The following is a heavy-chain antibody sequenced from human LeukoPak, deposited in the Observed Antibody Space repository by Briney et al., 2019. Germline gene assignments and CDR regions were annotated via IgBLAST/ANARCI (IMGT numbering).Heavy chain of an antibody. V-gene: IGHV4-39*01. J-gene: IGHJ4*02. CDR2: TDYSRNT. D-gene: IGHD5-24*01. CDR3: ARHEEEDGYNAKTFDY. Sequence: PSETLSLTCTVSGGSISSSAKFWGGVRQPQGRGIEWIASTDYSRNTYNNPSRKSRVTISVNKTKNQFSLKLISVTAAHTAVYYCARHEEEDGYNAKTFDYWGQGTLVTVSS. CDR1: GGSISSSAKF.